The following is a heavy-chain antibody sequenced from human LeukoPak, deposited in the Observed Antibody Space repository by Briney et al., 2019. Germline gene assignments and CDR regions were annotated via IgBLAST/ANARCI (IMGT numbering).Heavy chain of an antibody. D-gene: IGHD3-10*01. CDR2: IIPIFGTA. Sequence: ASVKVSCKASGGTFSSYAISWVRQAPGQGLGWMGGIIPIFGTANYAQKFQGRVTITADESTGTAYMELSSLRSEDTAVYYCASGPYYGSGGSYYYGMDVWGKGTTVTVSS. CDR3: ASGPYYGSGGSYYYGMDV. J-gene: IGHJ6*04. CDR1: GGTFSSYA. V-gene: IGHV1-69*13.